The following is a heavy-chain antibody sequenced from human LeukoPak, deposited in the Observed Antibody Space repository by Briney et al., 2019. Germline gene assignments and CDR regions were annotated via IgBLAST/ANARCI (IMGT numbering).Heavy chain of an antibody. Sequence: PGGSLRLSCAASGFTFSSYSMNWVRQAPGKGLEWVSSISSSSSYIYYADSVKGRFTISRDNAKNSVYLQMNTLTAEDTAVYYCATSRDAPMGTGGQGTLVTVSS. D-gene: IGHD5-18*01. J-gene: IGHJ4*02. CDR1: GFTFSSYS. CDR3: ATSRDAPMGT. CDR2: ISSSSSYI. V-gene: IGHV3-21*01.